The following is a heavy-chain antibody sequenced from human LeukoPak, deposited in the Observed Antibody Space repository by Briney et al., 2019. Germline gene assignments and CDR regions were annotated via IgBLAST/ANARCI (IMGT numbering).Heavy chain of an antibody. V-gene: IGHV4-39*07. D-gene: IGHD6-13*01. J-gene: IGHJ5*02. Sequence: WIRQLPGKGLEWIGSMYSSGSTYYNPSLKSRVTISVDTSKNQFSLKLSSVTAADTAVYYCARDLEAAAGIAYNWFDPWGQGTLVTVSS. CDR2: MYSSGST. CDR3: ARDLEAAAGIAYNWFDP.